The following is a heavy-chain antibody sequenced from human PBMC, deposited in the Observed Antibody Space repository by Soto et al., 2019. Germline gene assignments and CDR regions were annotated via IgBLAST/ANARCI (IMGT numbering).Heavy chain of an antibody. CDR1: GITFSNYA. D-gene: IGHD2-15*01. CDR2: ASHDGRNK. V-gene: IGHV3-30*04. J-gene: IGHJ6*02. CDR3: AAKRWSDSTVYRNHKGMDV. Sequence: QVQLVESGGGVVQPGGSLRLSCAASGITFSNYAMHWVRQAPGKGLEWVAVASHDGRNKYYTDSVKGRFTISRDVSNNILHRQMDSQRIADTASYYLAAKRWSDSTVYRNHKGMDVWGQGATVPVSS.